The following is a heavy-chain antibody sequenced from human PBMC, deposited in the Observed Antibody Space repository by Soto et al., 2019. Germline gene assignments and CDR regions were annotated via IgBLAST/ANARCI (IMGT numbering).Heavy chain of an antibody. CDR3: AREIVTAGGNNYFDP. D-gene: IGHD2-21*02. CDR1: GGTVASSHW. V-gene: IGHV4-4*02. Sequence: SETLSLTCGVSGGTVASSHWWSWFRESPGRGLEWIGNVYHTGDTNFNPSLQSRVTFSVDKSNNQFSLRLTSVTAADTAVYFCAREIVTAGGNNYFDPWGPGTLVTVSS. J-gene: IGHJ5*02. CDR2: VYHTGDT.